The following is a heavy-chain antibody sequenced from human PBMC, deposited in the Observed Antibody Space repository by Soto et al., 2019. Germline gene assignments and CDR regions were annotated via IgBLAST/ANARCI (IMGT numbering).Heavy chain of an antibody. J-gene: IGHJ6*02. CDR1: GGSISSSNW. V-gene: IGHV4-4*02. Sequence: PSETLSLTCTVSGGSISSSNWWSWVRQPPGKGLEWIGEIYHSGSTNYNPSLKSRVTISVDKSKNQFSLKLSSVTAADTAVYYCASDKSSHSGWPVFGDVWGQGTTVTVSS. CDR2: IYHSGST. CDR3: ASDKSSHSGWPVFGDV. D-gene: IGHD3-3*01.